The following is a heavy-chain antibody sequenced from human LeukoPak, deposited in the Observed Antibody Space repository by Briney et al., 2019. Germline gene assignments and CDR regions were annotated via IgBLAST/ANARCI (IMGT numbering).Heavy chain of an antibody. V-gene: IGHV1-2*06. CDR3: ARDVYYYDSSGSDAFDI. CDR1: GYTFTGYY. Sequence: ASVKVSCKASGYTFTGYYMHWVRQAPGQGLEWMGRIIPNSGGTNSAQKFQGRVTVTRDTSISTAYMELSRLRSDDTAVYYCARDVYYYDSSGSDAFDIWGQGTMVTVSS. J-gene: IGHJ3*02. CDR2: IIPNSGGT. D-gene: IGHD3-22*01.